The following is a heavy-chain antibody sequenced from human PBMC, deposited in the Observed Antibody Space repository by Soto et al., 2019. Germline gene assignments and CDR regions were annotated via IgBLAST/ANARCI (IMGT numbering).Heavy chain of an antibody. CDR1: GFTFTSSA. J-gene: IGHJ6*02. D-gene: IGHD4-17*01. Sequence: ASVKVSCKASGFTFTSSAVQWVRQARGQRLEWIGWIVVGSGNTNYAQKFQERVTITRDMSTSTAYMELSSLRSEDTAVYYCAADPPTTVSYYYYGMDVWGQGTTVTVSS. CDR2: IVVGSGNT. CDR3: AADPPTTVSYYYYGMDV. V-gene: IGHV1-58*01.